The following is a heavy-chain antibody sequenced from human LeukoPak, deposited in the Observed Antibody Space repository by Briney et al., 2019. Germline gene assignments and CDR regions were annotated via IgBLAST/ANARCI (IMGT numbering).Heavy chain of an antibody. D-gene: IGHD2-2*01. Sequence: SVKVSCKASEGTFSSYAISWVRQAPGQGLEWMGGIIPIFGTANYAQKFQGRVTITADESTSTAYMELSSLRSEDTAVYYCAREPVVPSLTKINDAFDIWGQGTMVTVSS. J-gene: IGHJ3*02. CDR1: EGTFSSYA. V-gene: IGHV1-69*13. CDR3: AREPVVPSLTKINDAFDI. CDR2: IIPIFGTA.